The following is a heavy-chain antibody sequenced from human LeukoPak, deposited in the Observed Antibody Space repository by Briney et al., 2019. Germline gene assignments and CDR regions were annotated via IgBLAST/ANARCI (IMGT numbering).Heavy chain of an antibody. CDR2: ISSSSSYI. J-gene: IGHJ4*02. CDR1: GFTFSSYS. V-gene: IGHV3-21*01. Sequence: GGSLRLSCAASGFTFSSYSMNWVRQAPGKGLEWVSSISSSSSYIYYADSVKGRFTISRDNAKNSLYLQMNSLRAEDTAVYYCARSPYCSSTSCYSRLDYWGQGTLVTVSS. D-gene: IGHD2-2*01. CDR3: ARSPYCSSTSCYSRLDY.